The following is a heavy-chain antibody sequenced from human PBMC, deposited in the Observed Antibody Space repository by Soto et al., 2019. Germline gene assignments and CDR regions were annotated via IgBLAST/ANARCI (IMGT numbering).Heavy chain of an antibody. D-gene: IGHD3-16*01. CDR2: IWYDGSQK. CDR1: GFMFSSYG. Sequence: QEHLVESGGGVVQPGGSLRLSCEASGFMFSSYGMHWVRQAPGKGLEWVAVIWYDGSQKEYVDSVKGRLTISRDNSKNTLYLEMNSRRVEDTAVYYCARDPRADGGSLYYDYHGMDVWGQGTTVTVSS. J-gene: IGHJ6*02. V-gene: IGHV3-33*01. CDR3: ARDPRADGGSLYYDYHGMDV.